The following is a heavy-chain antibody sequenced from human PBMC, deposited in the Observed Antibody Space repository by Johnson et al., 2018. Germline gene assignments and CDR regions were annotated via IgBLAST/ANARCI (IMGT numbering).Heavy chain of an antibody. Sequence: VQLVESGGGVVQPGRSLRLSCAASGFTFSSYGMHWVRQAPGKGLEWVAIISYDGSNKYYADSVKGRVTIPRDNSKNTLYLEMNSLRVEDTAVYYCAKKVGLGIDCMDVWGKGTTVTVSS. D-gene: IGHD7-27*01. CDR3: AKKVGLGIDCMDV. CDR2: ISYDGSNK. V-gene: IGHV3-30*18. J-gene: IGHJ6*03. CDR1: GFTFSSYG.